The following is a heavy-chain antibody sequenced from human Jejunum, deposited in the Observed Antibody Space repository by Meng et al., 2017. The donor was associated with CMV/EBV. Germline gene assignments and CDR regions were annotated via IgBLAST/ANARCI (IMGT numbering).Heavy chain of an antibody. D-gene: IGHD3-3*01. J-gene: IGHJ5*02. CDR3: ARVTIFGELIYFDP. CDR2: IYSGANT. V-gene: IGHV3-53*01. Sequence: EVELMESGGGLVQPGGSVRRSCIASQFPISSNSMTWVRQAPGKGLEWVSVIYSGANTDYADFVKGRFTISRDNSKNTLYLQMNSLRVEDTAMYYCARVTIFGELIYFDPWGQGTLVTVSS. CDR1: QFPISSNS.